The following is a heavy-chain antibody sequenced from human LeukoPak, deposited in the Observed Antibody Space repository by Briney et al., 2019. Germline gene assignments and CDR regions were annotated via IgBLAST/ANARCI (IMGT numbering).Heavy chain of an antibody. Sequence: ASVKVSCKSSGYTFTSYGISWVRQAPGQGLEWMGWINPNSGGTNYAQKFQGRVTMTRDTSISTAYMELSRLRSDDTAVYYCARDTLLLSWGQGTLVTVSS. J-gene: IGHJ5*02. V-gene: IGHV1-2*02. D-gene: IGHD2-15*01. CDR1: GYTFTSYG. CDR2: INPNSGGT. CDR3: ARDTLLLS.